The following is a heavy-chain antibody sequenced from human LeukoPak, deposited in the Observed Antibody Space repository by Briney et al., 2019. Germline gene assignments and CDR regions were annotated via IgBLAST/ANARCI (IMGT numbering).Heavy chain of an antibody. V-gene: IGHV1-46*01. J-gene: IGHJ4*02. Sequence: GASVKVSFKASGYTFTRYYMHWVRQAPGQGLEWMGMINPSGGDTTYAQKLQGRVTMTRDTSTSTVYMELSSLRSEDTAVYYCARENGGEDYWGQGTLATVSS. D-gene: IGHD2-21*01. CDR3: ARENGGEDY. CDR1: GYTFTRYY. CDR2: INPSGGDT.